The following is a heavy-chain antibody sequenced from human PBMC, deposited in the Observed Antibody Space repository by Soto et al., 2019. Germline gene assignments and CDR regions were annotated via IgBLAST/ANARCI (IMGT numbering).Heavy chain of an antibody. CDR3: ARGPYYYYYIDV. J-gene: IGHJ6*03. CDR2: MNPNSGNT. CDR1: GYTFTSYD. Sequence: QVQLVQSGAEVKKPGASVKVSCKASGYTFTSYDINWVRQATGQGLEWMGWMNPNSGNTGYTQKFQGRITMTRNTSITTAYMELSSLRSEDTAVYYCARGPYYYYYIDVWGKGTTVTVSS. V-gene: IGHV1-8*01.